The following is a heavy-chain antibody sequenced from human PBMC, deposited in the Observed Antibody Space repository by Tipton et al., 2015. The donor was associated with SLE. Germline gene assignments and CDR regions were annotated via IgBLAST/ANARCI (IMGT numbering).Heavy chain of an antibody. CDR2: ISYDGNNK. Sequence: SLRLSCAASGFTFSSYAMHWVRQAPGKGLEWVAVISYDGNNKYYADFVKGRFTISRDNAKNSLYLQMNSLRAEDTAVYYCTKEDFFRNDYWGQGTLVTVSS. J-gene: IGHJ4*02. CDR1: GFTFSSYA. CDR3: TKEDFFRNDY. D-gene: IGHD1-1*01. V-gene: IGHV3-30*04.